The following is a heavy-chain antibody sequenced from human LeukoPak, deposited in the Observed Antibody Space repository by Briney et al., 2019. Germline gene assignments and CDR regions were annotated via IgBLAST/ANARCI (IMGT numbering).Heavy chain of an antibody. CDR2: ISYDGSNK. J-gene: IGHJ4*02. V-gene: IGHV3-30*14. Sequence: GRSLRLSCAASGFTFSSYAMHWVRQAPGKGLEWVAVISYDGSNKYYADSVKGRFIISRDNSKNTLYLQMGSLRPEDMAVYYCARAGIRGAISDYWGQGTLVTVSS. CDR3: ARAGIRGAISDY. D-gene: IGHD3-10*01. CDR1: GFTFSSYA.